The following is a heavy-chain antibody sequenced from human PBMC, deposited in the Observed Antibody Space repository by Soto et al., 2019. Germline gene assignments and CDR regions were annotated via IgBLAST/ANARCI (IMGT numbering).Heavy chain of an antibody. V-gene: IGHV4-59*01. D-gene: IGHD3-10*01. CDR1: GGSISSYY. J-gene: IGHJ4*02. Sequence: QVQLQESGPGLVKPSETLSLTCTVSGGSISSYYWSWIRQPPGKGLEWIGDIYYSGSTNYNPSLKSRVTISVDTSKNQCSLKLSSVTAADTAVYYCARLGGSGSLNYWGQGTLVTVSS. CDR2: IYYSGST. CDR3: ARLGGSGSLNY.